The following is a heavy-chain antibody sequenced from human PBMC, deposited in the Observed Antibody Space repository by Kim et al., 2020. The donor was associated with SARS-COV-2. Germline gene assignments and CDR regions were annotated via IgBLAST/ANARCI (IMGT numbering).Heavy chain of an antibody. J-gene: IGHJ4*02. CDR1: GFTFSSYG. CDR3: ARPHYDFWSGSLDY. Sequence: GGSLRLSCAASGFTFSSYGMHWVRLAPGKGLEWVAVIWYDGSNKYYADSVKGRFTISRDNSKNTLYLQMNSLRAEDTAVYYCARPHYDFWSGSLDYWGQGTLVTVSS. V-gene: IGHV3-33*01. D-gene: IGHD3-3*01. CDR2: IWYDGSNK.